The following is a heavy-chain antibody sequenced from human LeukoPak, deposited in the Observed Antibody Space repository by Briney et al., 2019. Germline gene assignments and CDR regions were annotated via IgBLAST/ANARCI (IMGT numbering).Heavy chain of an antibody. CDR2: IYYSGST. CDR1: GGSISSYY. CDR3: ARGVAAAYWFDP. V-gene: IGHV4-59*01. D-gene: IGHD6-13*01. J-gene: IGHJ5*02. Sequence: PSETLSLTCTVSGGSISSYYWSWVRQPPGKGLEWIGYIYYSGSTNYNPSLKSRVTISVDTSKNQFSLKLSSVTAADTAVYYCARGVAAAYWFDPWGQATLVTVSS.